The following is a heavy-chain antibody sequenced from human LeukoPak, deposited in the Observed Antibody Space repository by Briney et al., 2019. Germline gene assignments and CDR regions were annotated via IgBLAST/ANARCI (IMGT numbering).Heavy chain of an antibody. CDR2: FGPEDGET. J-gene: IGHJ3*02. V-gene: IGHV1-24*01. Sequence: ASVKVSCKVSRYTLTELSMHWVRQAPGKGLEWMGGFGPEDGETIYAQKFQGRVTMTEDTSTDTAYMELSSLRSEDTAVYYCARAGADCSSTSCLVGLDAFDIWGQGTMVTVSS. CDR1: RYTLTELS. D-gene: IGHD2-2*01. CDR3: ARAGADCSSTSCLVGLDAFDI.